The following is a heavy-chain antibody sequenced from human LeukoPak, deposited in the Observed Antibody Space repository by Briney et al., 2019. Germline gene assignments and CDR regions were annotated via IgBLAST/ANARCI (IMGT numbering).Heavy chain of an antibody. CDR2: ISYDGSNK. V-gene: IGHV3-30*03. CDR3: ARDGGLHTNFDY. J-gene: IGHJ4*02. Sequence: GGSLRLSCAASGFTFGSYGMHWVRQAPGKGLEWVAVISYDGSNKYYADSVKGRFTISRDNANNLLYLQMNRLRAEDTAVYYCARDGGLHTNFDYWGQGTLLTVSS. CDR1: GFTFGSYG. D-gene: IGHD2-15*01.